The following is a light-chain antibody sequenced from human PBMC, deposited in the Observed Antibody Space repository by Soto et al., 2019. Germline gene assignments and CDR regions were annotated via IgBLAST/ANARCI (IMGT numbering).Light chain of an antibody. Sequence: EIVLTQSPGTLSLSPGERATLSCRASQSVSSSYFAWYQQKPGQAPRLLIHGASSRATGIPDRFSGRGSGTDFTLTISRREPEDCAVYYCQQYGSSPLTFGGGTNVEIK. CDR3: QQYGSSPLT. J-gene: IGKJ4*01. CDR1: QSVSSSY. CDR2: GAS. V-gene: IGKV3-20*01.